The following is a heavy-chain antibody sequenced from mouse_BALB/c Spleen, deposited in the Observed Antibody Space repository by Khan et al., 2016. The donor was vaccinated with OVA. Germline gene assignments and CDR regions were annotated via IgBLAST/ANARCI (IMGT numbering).Heavy chain of an antibody. CDR3: VRHYYGSNLDWYFDV. CDR1: GYTLTSYD. V-gene: IGHV1S56*01. J-gene: IGHJ1*01. Sequence: QVQLQQSGAELVKPGASVKLSCKASGYTLTSYDINWVRQRPEQGLEWIGWIFPGDDSTKYNEKFKGKATLTTDKSSSTAYMQLSRLTSEDSAVYFCVRHYYGSNLDWYFDVWGAGTTVTVSS. D-gene: IGHD1-1*02. CDR2: IFPGDDST.